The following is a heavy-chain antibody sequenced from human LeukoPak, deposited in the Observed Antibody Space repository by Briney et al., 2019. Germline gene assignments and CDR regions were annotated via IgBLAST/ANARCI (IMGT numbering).Heavy chain of an antibody. D-gene: IGHD5-18*01. CDR3: ARDLVLEYSYGSALDY. Sequence: SETLSLTCAVYGGSFSGYYWSWIRQPPGKGLEWIGEITQSGSINYNPSLKSRVSISVDTSKNQFSLKLTSVTAADTAVYYCARDLVLEYSYGSALDYWGQGTQVTVSS. V-gene: IGHV4-34*01. CDR2: ITQSGSI. CDR1: GGSFSGYY. J-gene: IGHJ4*02.